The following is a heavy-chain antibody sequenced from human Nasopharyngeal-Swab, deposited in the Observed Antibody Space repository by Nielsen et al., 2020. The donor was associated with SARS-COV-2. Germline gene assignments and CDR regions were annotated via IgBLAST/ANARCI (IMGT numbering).Heavy chain of an antibody. CDR1: GGSFSGYY. V-gene: IGHV4-34*01. Sequence: SQTLSLTCAVYGGSFSGYYWSWIRQPPGKGLEWIGEINHSGSTNYNPSLKSRVTISVDTSKNQFSLKLSSVTAADTAVYYCARGDGIAVAGTCNPHFDYWGQGTLVTVSS. CDR2: INHSGST. J-gene: IGHJ4*02. D-gene: IGHD6-19*01. CDR3: ARGDGIAVAGTCNPHFDY.